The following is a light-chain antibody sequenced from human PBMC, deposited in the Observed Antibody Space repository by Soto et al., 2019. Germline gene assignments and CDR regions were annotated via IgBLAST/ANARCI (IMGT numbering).Light chain of an antibody. CDR2: KAS. CDR1: QSISTW. J-gene: IGKJ4*01. Sequence: DIQMTQSPSTLSASVGDRVTITCRASQSISTWLAWYQQKAGKAPKLLIYKASSSEGGVPSRFSGSGSGTEFTITISSLQPEDFATYYCQQYNTYPLTFGGGTTVDIK. CDR3: QQYNTYPLT. V-gene: IGKV1-5*03.